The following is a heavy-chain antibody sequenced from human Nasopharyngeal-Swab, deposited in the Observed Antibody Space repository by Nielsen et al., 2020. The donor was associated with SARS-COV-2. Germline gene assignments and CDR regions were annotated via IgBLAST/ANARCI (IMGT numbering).Heavy chain of an antibody. V-gene: IGHV3-23*01. J-gene: IGHJ4*02. CDR2: ISGSGGNT. CDR3: AKEGSIIVGTFFDS. D-gene: IGHD1-26*01. CDR1: GFSFSTYD. Sequence: GESLKISCAASGFSFSTYDMSWVRQAPGKGLEWVSGISGSGGNTFVADSVKGRFTISRDNSKNTLYPQMSSLRVADTATYYCAKEGSIIVGTFFDSWGQGALVTVSS.